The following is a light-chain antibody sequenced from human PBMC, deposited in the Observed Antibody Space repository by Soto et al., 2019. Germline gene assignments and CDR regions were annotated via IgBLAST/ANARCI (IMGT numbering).Light chain of an antibody. V-gene: IGKV1-6*01. CDR1: QGITDD. CDR3: LKNFNFPWT. CDR2: AAS. Sequence: AIQMTQSPSSLSASVLYIVTITCRSSQGITDDLGWYQQKPGKAPKLLIYAASSLQSGVPSRFSGSGSGTDFTLTISSLQPEDFATYYCLKNFNFPWTFGLGTKVDIK. J-gene: IGKJ1*01.